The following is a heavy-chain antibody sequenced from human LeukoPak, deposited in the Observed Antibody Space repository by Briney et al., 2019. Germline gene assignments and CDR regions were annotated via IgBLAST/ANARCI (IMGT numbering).Heavy chain of an antibody. Sequence: PGGSLRLSCAASGFTVSSNYMSWVCQAPGKGLEWVSIIYSGGSTFYADSVKGRFTISRDNSKNTLYLQMNSLRAEDTAVYYCARGGSYLNAFDIWGQGTMVTVSS. J-gene: IGHJ3*02. V-gene: IGHV3-53*01. CDR1: GFTVSSNY. CDR3: ARGGSYLNAFDI. CDR2: IYSGGST. D-gene: IGHD1-26*01.